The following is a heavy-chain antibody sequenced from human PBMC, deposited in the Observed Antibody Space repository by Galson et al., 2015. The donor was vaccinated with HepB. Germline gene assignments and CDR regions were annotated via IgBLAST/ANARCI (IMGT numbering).Heavy chain of an antibody. J-gene: IGHJ6*04. CDR2: IYPGDSDT. D-gene: IGHD5-18*01. Sequence: AEVKKPGESLKISCKGSGYSFTSYWIGWVRQMPGKGLEWMGIIYPGDSDTRYSPPFQGQVTISADKSISTAYLQWSGLKASDTAMYYCARHASVDTAIPEVWGKGTTVTVSS. V-gene: IGHV5-51*01. CDR3: ARHASVDTAIPEV. CDR1: GYSFTSYW.